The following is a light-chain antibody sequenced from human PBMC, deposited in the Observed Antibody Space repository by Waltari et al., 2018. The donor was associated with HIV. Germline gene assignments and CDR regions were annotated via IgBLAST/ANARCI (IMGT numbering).Light chain of an antibody. CDR1: SGSVSTSYY. CDR2: STN. V-gene: IGLV8-61*01. CDR3: VLYMGSGIGV. J-gene: IGLJ3*02. Sequence: QTVVTQEPSFSVSPGGTVTLTCGLSSGSVSTSYYPSWYQQTPGQAPRTLIYSTNTRSSGVPDRFSGSILGNKAALTITGAQADDESDYYCVLYMGSGIGVFGGVTKLTVL.